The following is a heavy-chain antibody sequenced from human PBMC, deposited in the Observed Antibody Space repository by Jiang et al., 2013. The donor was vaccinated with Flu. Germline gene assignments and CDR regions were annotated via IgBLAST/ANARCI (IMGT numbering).Heavy chain of an antibody. CDR3: ARSRRDIVVVVAATPGNWFDP. J-gene: IGHJ5*02. Sequence: GLVKPSETLSLTCTVSGGSISSSSYYWGWIRQPPGKGLEWIGSIYYSGSTYYNPSLKSRVTISVDTSKNQFSLKLSSVTAADTAVYYCARSRRDIVVVVAATPGNWFDPWGQGTLVTVSS. V-gene: IGHV4-39*07. D-gene: IGHD2-15*01. CDR2: IYYSGST. CDR1: GGSISSSSYY.